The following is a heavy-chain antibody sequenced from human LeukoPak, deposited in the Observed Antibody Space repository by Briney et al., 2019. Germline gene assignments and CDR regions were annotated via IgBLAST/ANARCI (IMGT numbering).Heavy chain of an antibody. CDR2: ISWDGGST. CDR3: AKASSGWFAEGQYFQH. CDR1: GFTFDDYA. V-gene: IGHV3-43D*03. Sequence: GGSLRLSCAASGFTFDDYAMHWVRQAPGKGLEWVSLISWDGGSTYYADSVKGRFTISRDNSKNSLYLQMNSLRAEDTALYYCAKASSGWFAEGQYFQHWGQGTLVTVSS. J-gene: IGHJ1*01. D-gene: IGHD6-19*01.